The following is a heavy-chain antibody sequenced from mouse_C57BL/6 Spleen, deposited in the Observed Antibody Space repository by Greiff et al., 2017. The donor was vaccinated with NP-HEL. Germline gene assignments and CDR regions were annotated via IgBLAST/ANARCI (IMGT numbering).Heavy chain of an antibody. J-gene: IGHJ4*01. CDR2: IDPSDSYT. V-gene: IGHV1-69*01. CDR3: ARALITTVVAKYAMDY. CDR1: GYTFTSYW. Sequence: QVQLQQPGAELVMPGASVKLSCKASGYTFTSYWMHWVKQRPGQGLEWIGEIDPSDSYTNYNQKFKGKSTLTVAKSSSTAYMQLSSLTSEDSAVYYCARALITTVVAKYAMDYWGQGTSVTVSS. D-gene: IGHD1-1*01.